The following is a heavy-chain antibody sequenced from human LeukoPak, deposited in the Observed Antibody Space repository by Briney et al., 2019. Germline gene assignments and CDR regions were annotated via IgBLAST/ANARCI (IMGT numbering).Heavy chain of an antibody. V-gene: IGHV1-2*02. CDR1: GYSFTDYY. Sequence: GASVKVSCKASGYSFTDYYMHWVRQAPGQGLEWMGWINPNSGGTNYAQKFQGRVTMTRDTSISTAYMELNRLRSDDTAVYYCAREGIAAAGFDYWGQGTLVTVSS. CDR3: AREGIAAAGFDY. CDR2: INPNSGGT. D-gene: IGHD6-13*01. J-gene: IGHJ4*02.